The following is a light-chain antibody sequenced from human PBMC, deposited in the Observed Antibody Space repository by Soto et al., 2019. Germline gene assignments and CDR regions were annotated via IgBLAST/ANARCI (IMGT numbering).Light chain of an antibody. J-gene: IGKJ1*01. CDR1: QSVSSY. CDR3: QQRRNWPVWT. CDR2: DAS. V-gene: IGKV3-11*01. Sequence: EIVLTQSPATLSLSPGERATLSCRASQSVSSYLAWYQQKPGQAPRLLIYDASNRATGIPARFSGSGSETDFTLTISSLEPEDFAVYYCQQRRNWPVWTFGQGTKVEIK.